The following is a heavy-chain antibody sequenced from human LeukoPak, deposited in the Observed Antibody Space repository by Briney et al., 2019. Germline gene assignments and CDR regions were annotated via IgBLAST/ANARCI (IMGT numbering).Heavy chain of an antibody. Sequence: GGSLRLSCTASGFIFSDHEMTWVRQAPGKGLEWLSYISMNGDVQLYSHSVKGRFTISRDDSENSLYLQMSSLRAEHTAVYFCARDYYGDALCGQGTLVTVSS. CDR1: GFIFSDHE. D-gene: IGHD3-10*01. CDR2: ISMNGDVQ. J-gene: IGHJ4*02. CDR3: ARDYYGDAL. V-gene: IGHV3-48*03.